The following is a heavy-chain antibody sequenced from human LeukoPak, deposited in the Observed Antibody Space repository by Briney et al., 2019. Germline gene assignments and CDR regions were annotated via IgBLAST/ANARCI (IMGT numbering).Heavy chain of an antibody. J-gene: IGHJ6*04. CDR3: AKSVAWLRGYYGMDV. Sequence: KVSCKASGGTFSSYAISWVRQAPGQGLEWMGRIIPIFGIANYAQKFQGRVTITADKSTSTAYMELSSLRSEDTAVYYCAKSVAWLRGYYGMDVWGKGTTVTVSS. CDR1: GGTFSSYA. CDR2: IIPIFGIA. D-gene: IGHD5-18*01. V-gene: IGHV1-69*04.